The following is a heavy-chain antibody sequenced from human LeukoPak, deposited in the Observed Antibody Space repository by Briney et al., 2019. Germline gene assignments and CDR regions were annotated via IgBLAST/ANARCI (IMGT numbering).Heavy chain of an antibody. D-gene: IGHD3-3*01. CDR1: GYMFTSHG. CDR3: ARGTPIFGVVAYYYYYMDV. CDR2: IIPIFGTA. Sequence: SVKVSCKASGYMFTSHGISWVRQAPGQGLEWMGGIIPIFGTANYAQKFQGRVTITADESTSTAYMELSSLRSEDTAVYYCARGTPIFGVVAYYYYYMDVWGKGTTVTVSS. V-gene: IGHV1-69*13. J-gene: IGHJ6*03.